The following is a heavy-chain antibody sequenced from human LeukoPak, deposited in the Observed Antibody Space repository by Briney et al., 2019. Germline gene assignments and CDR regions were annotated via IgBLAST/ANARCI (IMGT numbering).Heavy chain of an antibody. D-gene: IGHD3-9*01. J-gene: IGHJ6*02. CDR3: AKSVRHYDILTGRYYYYYGMDV. V-gene: IGHV1-18*01. CDR2: ISAYNGNT. CDR1: GYTFTSYG. Sequence: GASVKVSCKASGYTFTSYGISWVRQAPGQGLEWMGWISAYNGNTNYAQKLQGRVTMTTDTSTSTAYMELRSLRSDDTAVYYCAKSVRHYDILTGRYYYYYGMDVWGQGTTVTVSS.